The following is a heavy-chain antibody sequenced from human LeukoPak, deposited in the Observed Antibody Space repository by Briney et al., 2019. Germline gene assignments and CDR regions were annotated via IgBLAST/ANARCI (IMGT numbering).Heavy chain of an antibody. Sequence: QAGGSLRLTCVASEFRFGRDWISWVRQAPGKGLEWVACIKQDGSEEYYVGSVRGRFTVSVDNGKNSLYLQMNSLRAEDTAVYYCAKLATIFGVVIIWSDYWGQGTLVTVSS. D-gene: IGHD3-3*01. CDR3: AKLATIFGVVIIWSDY. CDR2: IKQDGSEE. V-gene: IGHV3-7*03. J-gene: IGHJ4*02. CDR1: EFRFGRDW.